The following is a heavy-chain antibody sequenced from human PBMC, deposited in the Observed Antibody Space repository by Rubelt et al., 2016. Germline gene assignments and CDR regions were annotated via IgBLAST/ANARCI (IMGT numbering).Heavy chain of an antibody. D-gene: IGHD3-22*01. V-gene: IGHV3-23*04. CDR2: ISGSGAST. CDR1: GFTFSSYA. Sequence: EVQLVESGGGLVQPGGSLRLSCAASGFTFSSYAMSWVRQAPGKGLEWVSAISGSGASTYYADSVKGRFTISRDNSKNTLYVQMNSLRDEDTAVYYWARDFGDSSASELSGWFDPWGQGTLVTVSS. CDR3: ARDFGDSSASELSGWFDP. J-gene: IGHJ5*02.